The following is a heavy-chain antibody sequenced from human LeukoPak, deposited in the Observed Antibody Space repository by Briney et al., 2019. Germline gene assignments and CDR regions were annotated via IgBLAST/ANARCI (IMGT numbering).Heavy chain of an antibody. Sequence: SETLSLTCTVSGGSISSYYWSWIRQPPGKGLEWIGYIYYSGNTNYNPSLKSRVTISVDTSKNQFSLKLSSVTAADTAVYYCARASRYQLLRWGQGTLVTVSS. D-gene: IGHD2-2*01. CDR1: GGSISSYY. CDR2: IYYSGNT. J-gene: IGHJ4*02. CDR3: ARASRYQLLR. V-gene: IGHV4-59*01.